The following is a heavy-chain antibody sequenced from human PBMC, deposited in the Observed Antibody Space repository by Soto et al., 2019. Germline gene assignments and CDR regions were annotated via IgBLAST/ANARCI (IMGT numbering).Heavy chain of an antibody. Sequence: EVQLVESGGGLVKPGGSLRLSCAASGFTFSSYSMNWVRQAPGKGLEWVSSISSSSSYIYYADSVKGRFTISRDNAKNSLYLQMNSLRAEDTAVYYCARDSNGDYITDAFDIWGQGTMVTVSS. J-gene: IGHJ3*02. CDR3: ARDSNGDYITDAFDI. V-gene: IGHV3-21*01. D-gene: IGHD4-17*01. CDR1: GFTFSSYS. CDR2: ISSSSSYI.